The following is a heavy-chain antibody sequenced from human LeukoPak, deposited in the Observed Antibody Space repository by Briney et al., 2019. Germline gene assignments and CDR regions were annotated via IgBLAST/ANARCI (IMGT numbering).Heavy chain of an antibody. CDR1: GDPISTYH. V-gene: IGHV4-59*01. Sequence: SETLSLTCSVFGDPISTYHWNWIRKPPGKGLEWIAYMQSTGNSQYNPSLKSRVAMSVDTSKNQVVLNLSSVTAAATAVYYCARDKRHSYGRYFAHWGQGMLVTVSS. J-gene: IGHJ4*02. D-gene: IGHD5-18*01. CDR3: ARDKRHSYGRYFAH. CDR2: MQSTGNS.